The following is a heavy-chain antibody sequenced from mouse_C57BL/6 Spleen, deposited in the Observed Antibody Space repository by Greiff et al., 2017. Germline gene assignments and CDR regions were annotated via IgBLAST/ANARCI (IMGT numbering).Heavy chain of an antibody. CDR1: GYTFTSYT. D-gene: IGHD2-3*01. CDR3: ASHDGYYDAMDY. Sequence: QVQLQQSGAELARPGASVKMSCKASGYTFTSYTMHWVKQRPGQGLEWIGYINPSSGYTKYNQKFKDQATLTADKSSSTAYMQLSSLTSEDSAVYYCASHDGYYDAMDYWGQGTSVTVSS. J-gene: IGHJ4*01. CDR2: INPSSGYT. V-gene: IGHV1-4*01.